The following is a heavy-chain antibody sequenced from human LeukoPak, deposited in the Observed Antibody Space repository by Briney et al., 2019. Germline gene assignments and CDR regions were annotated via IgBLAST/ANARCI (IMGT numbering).Heavy chain of an antibody. Sequence: GGSLRLSCAASGFTFSSYAMSWVRQAPGKGLEWVSVISGSGGSTYYADSVKGRFTISRDNSKNTLYLQMNSLRVEDTAVYYCAKGHSESYSCFDPWGQGTLVIVSS. D-gene: IGHD1-26*01. CDR1: GFTFSSYA. V-gene: IGHV3-23*01. CDR2: ISGSGGST. J-gene: IGHJ5*02. CDR3: AKGHSESYSCFDP.